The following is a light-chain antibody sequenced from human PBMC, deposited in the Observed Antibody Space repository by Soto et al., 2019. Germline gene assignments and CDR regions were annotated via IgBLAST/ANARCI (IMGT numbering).Light chain of an antibody. Sequence: DVQMTQSPSSLSAFVGDRVTITCRASQGIAPYLAWFQQKPGKVPKLLIYATSTLQSGVPSRFNGSGSGTDFTLTIYSLQPEDVGTYYCQKYNSAPLTFGGGTKVDIK. CDR2: ATS. V-gene: IGKV1-27*01. CDR3: QKYNSAPLT. CDR1: QGIAPY. J-gene: IGKJ4*01.